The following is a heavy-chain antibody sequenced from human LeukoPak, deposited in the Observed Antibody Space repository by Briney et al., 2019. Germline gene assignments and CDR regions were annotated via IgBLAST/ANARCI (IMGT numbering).Heavy chain of an antibody. D-gene: IGHD2-2*01. CDR1: GGSISSYY. CDR3: ARVYGQLDY. V-gene: IGHV4-59*01. CDR2: ICYSGST. Sequence: SETLSLTCTVSGGSISSYYWSWIRQPPGKGLEWIGYICYSGSTNYNPSLKSRVTISVDTSKNQFSLKLSSVTAADTAVYYCARVYGQLDYWGQGTLVTVSS. J-gene: IGHJ4*02.